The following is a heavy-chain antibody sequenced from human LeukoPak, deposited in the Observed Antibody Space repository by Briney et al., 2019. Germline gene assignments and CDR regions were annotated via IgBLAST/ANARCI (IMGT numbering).Heavy chain of an antibody. CDR3: ASYSGYAQ. CDR2: MNPNSGNT. Sequence: ASVKVSCKASGYTFTSYDINWVRQATGQGLEWMGWMNPNSGNTGYAQKFQGRVTISRNTSITTAYMELSGLTSEDTAVYYCASYSGYAQWGQGTLVTVSS. D-gene: IGHD5-12*01. V-gene: IGHV1-8*01. CDR1: GYTFTSYD. J-gene: IGHJ4*02.